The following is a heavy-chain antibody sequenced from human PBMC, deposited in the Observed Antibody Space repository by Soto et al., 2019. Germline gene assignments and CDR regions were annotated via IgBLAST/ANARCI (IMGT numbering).Heavy chain of an antibody. CDR3: ARGGCSSTSCYHWFDP. J-gene: IGHJ5*02. V-gene: IGHV3-30-3*01. Sequence: QVQLVESGGGVVQPGRSLRLSCAASGFTFSCYAMHWVRQAPGKGLDWVAVISYHGSNEYYADSVKGRFTISRDNSKNTLYLQMNSLRAEDTAVYYCARGGCSSTSCYHWFDPWGQGTLVTVSS. CDR2: ISYHGSNE. D-gene: IGHD2-2*01. CDR1: GFTFSCYA.